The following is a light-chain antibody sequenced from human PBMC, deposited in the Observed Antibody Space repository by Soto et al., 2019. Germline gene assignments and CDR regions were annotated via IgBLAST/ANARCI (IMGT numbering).Light chain of an antibody. CDR2: DAS. CDR3: QQRSNWPLT. Sequence: EVVLTQSPGTLSLSPGERATLSCRASQSVTSSYLAWYQQKPGQAPRLLIYDASNRATGIPARFSGSGSGTDFTLTISSLEPEDFAVYYCQQRSNWPLTSGPRTKVD. J-gene: IGKJ3*01. V-gene: IGKV3-11*01. CDR1: QSVTSSY.